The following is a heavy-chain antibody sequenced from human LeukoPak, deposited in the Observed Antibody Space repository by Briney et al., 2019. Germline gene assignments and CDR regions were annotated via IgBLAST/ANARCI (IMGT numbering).Heavy chain of an antibody. D-gene: IGHD6-19*01. CDR1: GGSFSGYY. Sequence: LETLSLTCAVYGGSFSGYYWSWIRQPPGKGLEWIGEINHSGSTNYNPSLKSRVTISVDTSKNQFSLKLSSVTAADTAVYYCARAYSSGYFDYWGQGTLVTVSS. CDR2: INHSGST. J-gene: IGHJ4*02. CDR3: ARAYSSGYFDY. V-gene: IGHV4-34*01.